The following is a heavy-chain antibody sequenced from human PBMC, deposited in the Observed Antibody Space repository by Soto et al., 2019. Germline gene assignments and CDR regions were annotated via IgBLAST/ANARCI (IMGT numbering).Heavy chain of an antibody. D-gene: IGHD3-16*01. CDR3: AKRRGEGYFDY. Sequence: PGGSLRLSCAASGFTFSSYVMSWVRQAPGKGLEWVSAIGGTSGSTYYADSVKGRFTISGDNSKNTMYLQMNSLRAEDTAVYYWAKRRGEGYFDYWGQGTLVTVSS. J-gene: IGHJ4*02. V-gene: IGHV3-23*01. CDR2: IGGTSGST. CDR1: GFTFSSYV.